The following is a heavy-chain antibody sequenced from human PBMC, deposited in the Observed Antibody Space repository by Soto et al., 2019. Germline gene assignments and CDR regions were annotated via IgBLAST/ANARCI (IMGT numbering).Heavy chain of an antibody. CDR1: GYTFTSYA. J-gene: IGHJ4*02. D-gene: IGHD3-3*01. Sequence: QVQLVQSGTEEKKPGASVKVSCKASGYTFTSYAMHWVRQAPGQRLEWMGWINAGNGNTKYSQKFQGRVTITRDTAASTADMGLRRLRSEDTAVYYCASAVRVPAAFDYWGQGTLGTVSS. CDR3: ASAVRVPAAFDY. V-gene: IGHV1-3*05. CDR2: INAGNGNT.